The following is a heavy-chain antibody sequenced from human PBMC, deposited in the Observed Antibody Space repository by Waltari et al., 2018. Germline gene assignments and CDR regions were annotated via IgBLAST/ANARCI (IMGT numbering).Heavy chain of an antibody. V-gene: IGHV3-48*03. CDR1: GFSFSYYE. CDR3: ARDGLSNVGARAIPEGGMDV. D-gene: IGHD6-6*01. J-gene: IGHJ6*02. Sequence: EVQLVESGGGLVQPGGSLRLSCAASGFSFSYYEMNLVSQAPAKGLEWLSYINGDGTTVYYADSVQGRLTISRDNAKNSLYLQINSLRGEDTAVYYCARDGLSNVGARAIPEGGMDVWGQGTTVTVSS. CDR2: INGDGTTV.